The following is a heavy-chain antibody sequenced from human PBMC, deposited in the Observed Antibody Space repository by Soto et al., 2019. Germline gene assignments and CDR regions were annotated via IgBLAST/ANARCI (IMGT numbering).Heavy chain of an antibody. Sequence: SETLSLTCTVSGGSISSYYWSWIRQPPGKGLEWIGYISYIGSTNYNPSLKSRVTISVDTSKNQFSLKLSSVTAADTAVYYCAREGLITGTTYYYYGMDVWGQGTTVT. J-gene: IGHJ6*02. CDR2: ISYIGST. V-gene: IGHV4-59*01. CDR1: GGSISSYY. CDR3: AREGLITGTTYYYYGMDV. D-gene: IGHD1-7*01.